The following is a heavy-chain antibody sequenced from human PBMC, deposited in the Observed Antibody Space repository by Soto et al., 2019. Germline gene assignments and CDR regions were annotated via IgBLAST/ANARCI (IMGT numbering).Heavy chain of an antibody. J-gene: IGHJ4*02. V-gene: IGHV4-59*12. D-gene: IGHD3-10*01. CDR1: GGSI. Sequence: PSETLCLTCTVSGGSIWSWIRQPPGKGLEWIGYIYYSGSTYYNPSLKSRITISIDMSKNQFSLKLSSVTAADTAVYYCARHRAILLWFGESYFDYWGQGTLVTVSS. CDR3: ARHRAILLWFGESYFDY. CDR2: IYYSGST.